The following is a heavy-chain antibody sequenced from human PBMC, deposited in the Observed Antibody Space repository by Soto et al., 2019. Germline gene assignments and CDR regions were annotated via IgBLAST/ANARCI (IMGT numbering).Heavy chain of an antibody. CDR2: ISAYNGNT. D-gene: IGHD4-17*01. J-gene: IGHJ4*02. CDR3: ARWSYGDYRQTIAY. V-gene: IGHV1-18*01. CDR1: GYTFTSYG. Sequence: QVQLVQSGAEVKKPGASVKVSCKASGYTFTSYGISWVRQAPGQGLEWMGWISAYNGNTNYAQKLQGRVTMTTDTSTSKAYMVLRSLRSDDTAVYYCARWSYGDYRQTIAYWGRGTLVAVCS.